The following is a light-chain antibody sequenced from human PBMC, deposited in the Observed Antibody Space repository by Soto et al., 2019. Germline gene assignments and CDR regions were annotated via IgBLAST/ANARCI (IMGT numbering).Light chain of an antibody. CDR3: ATWDDSLSGVV. CDR1: SSNIGVNY. J-gene: IGLJ2*01. CDR2: TNN. Sequence: QSVLTQPPSASGTPGQRVTISCSGSSSNIGVNYVYWYQQLPGTAPKLLIYTNNQRPSGVRDRFSGSKSGTSASLAISVLRSEDESDYHCATWDDSLSGVVFGGGTKLTVL. V-gene: IGLV1-47*01.